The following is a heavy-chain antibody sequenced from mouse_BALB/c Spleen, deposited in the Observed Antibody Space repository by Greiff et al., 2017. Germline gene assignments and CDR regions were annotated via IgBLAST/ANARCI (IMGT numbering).Heavy chain of an antibody. V-gene: IGHV1S135*01. J-gene: IGHJ3*01. CDR1: GYAFTSYN. CDR3: ARGPSLGAAWFAY. CDR2: IDPYNGGT. Sequence: EVQRVESGPELVKPGASVKVSCKASGYAFTSYNMYWVKQSHGKSLEWIGYIDPYNGGTSYNQKFKGKATLTVDKSSSTAYMHLNSLTSEDSAVYYCARGPSLGAAWFAYWGQGTLVTVSA.